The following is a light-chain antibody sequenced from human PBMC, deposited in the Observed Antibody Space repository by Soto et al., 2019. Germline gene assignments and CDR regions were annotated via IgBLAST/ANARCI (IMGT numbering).Light chain of an antibody. CDR2: GAA. J-gene: IGKJ1*01. CDR3: QQYKSYPWT. Sequence: EIVMTQSPATLSVSPGERVTLSCRASQSVFSSLAWYQQKPGQAPRLLIYGAATRATGIPARFSGSGSGTEFTLTISGLQPDDFATYYCQQYKSYPWTFGQGTKVEIK. CDR1: QSVFSS. V-gene: IGKV3-15*01.